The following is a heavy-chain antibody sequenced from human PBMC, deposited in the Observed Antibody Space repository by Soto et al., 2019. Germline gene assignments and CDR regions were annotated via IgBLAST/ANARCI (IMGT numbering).Heavy chain of an antibody. Sequence: SLRVSGTVSGWKGRSKYMGGVRQKQEKGLEWVSVLYSGGSTYYADSVKGRFTISRDNSKNMLFLQMNSLRAEDTAVYYCARGPYGTGGDYYYGMDVWGQGTTVTVSS. CDR1: GWKGRSKY. CDR3: ARGPYGTGGDYYYGMDV. CDR2: LYSGGST. D-gene: IGHD3-10*01. V-gene: IGHV3-53*05. J-gene: IGHJ6*02.